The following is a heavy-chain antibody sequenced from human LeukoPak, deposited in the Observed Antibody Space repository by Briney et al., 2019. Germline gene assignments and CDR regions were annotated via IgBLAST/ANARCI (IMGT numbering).Heavy chain of an antibody. D-gene: IGHD2-21*01. Sequence: SETLSLTCTVSGGSISSSSYYWGWIRQPPGKGLKWIGSIYYSGSTYYNPSLKSRVTISVDTSKNQFSLKLSSVTAADTAVYYCARQISIAPDAFDIWGQGTMVTVSS. J-gene: IGHJ3*02. CDR1: GGSISSSSYY. V-gene: IGHV4-39*01. CDR2: IYYSGST. CDR3: ARQISIAPDAFDI.